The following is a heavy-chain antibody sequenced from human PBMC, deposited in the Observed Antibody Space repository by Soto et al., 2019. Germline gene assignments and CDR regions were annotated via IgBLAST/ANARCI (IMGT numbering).Heavy chain of an antibody. CDR2: ISYDGSNK. CDR3: AKLTTLYFDY. D-gene: IGHD4-17*01. J-gene: IGHJ4*02. V-gene: IGHV3-30*18. CDR1: GFTFSSYG. Sequence: QVQLVESGGGVVQPGRSLRLSCADSGFTFSSYGMHWVRQAPGKGLEWVAVISYDGSNKYYADSVKGRFTISRDNSKNTLYLQMNSLRAEDTAVYYCAKLTTLYFDYWGQGTLVTVSS.